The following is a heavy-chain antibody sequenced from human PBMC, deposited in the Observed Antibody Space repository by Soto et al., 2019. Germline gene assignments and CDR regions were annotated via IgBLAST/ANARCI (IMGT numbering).Heavy chain of an antibody. V-gene: IGHV4-31*03. Sequence: QVQLQESGPGLVKPSQTLSLTCTVSGGSISSGGYYWSWIRQHPGKGLEWIGYIYSSGSTYYNPSIKSRVTISVDTSKIQFSLKLSSVTAADTAVYYCAREAPGYGDYASHGMDVWGQGTTVTVSS. CDR1: GGSISSGGYY. CDR3: AREAPGYGDYASHGMDV. J-gene: IGHJ6*02. D-gene: IGHD4-17*01. CDR2: IYSSGST.